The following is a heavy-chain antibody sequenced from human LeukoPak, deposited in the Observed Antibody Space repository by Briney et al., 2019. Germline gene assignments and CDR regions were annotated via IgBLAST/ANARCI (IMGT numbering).Heavy chain of an antibody. J-gene: IGHJ4*02. D-gene: IGHD5-24*01. CDR1: GYTFNTYG. CDR3: ARDRDRGFDY. CDR2: IGTENAYT. Sequence: ASVKVSCKASGYTFNTYGISWVRQAPGQGLEWMGWIGTENAYTIYAEKFQGRVTLTTDTSTTTVHMELRSLRSDETAVYYCARDRDRGFDYWGQGSLVTVSS. V-gene: IGHV1-18*01.